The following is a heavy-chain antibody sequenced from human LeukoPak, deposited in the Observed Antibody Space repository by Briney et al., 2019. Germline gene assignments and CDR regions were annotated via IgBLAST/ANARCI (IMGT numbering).Heavy chain of an antibody. D-gene: IGHD3-10*01. CDR3: ARGRSITILRGVAISDGFDI. CDR1: GFTFSGYA. J-gene: IGHJ3*02. CDR2: ISGSGGRT. V-gene: IGHV3-23*01. Sequence: PGGSLRLSCAASGFTFSGYAMSWVRQAPGKGLEWVSGISGSGGRTYYADSVEGRFTISRDNAKNSLYLHMNSLRPDDTAVYYCARGRSITILRGVAISDGFDIWGQGTKVTVS.